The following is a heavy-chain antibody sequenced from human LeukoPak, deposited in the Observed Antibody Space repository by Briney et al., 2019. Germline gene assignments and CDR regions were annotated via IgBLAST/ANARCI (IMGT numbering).Heavy chain of an antibody. Sequence: ASVKVSCKASGYTFTGYYMHWVRQAPGQGLEWMGWINPNSGGTNYAQKFQGRVTMTRDTSISTAYMELSRLRSDDTAVYYCARSLAFWSGYQAPFDYWGQGTLVTVSS. D-gene: IGHD3-3*01. V-gene: IGHV1-2*02. CDR2: INPNSGGT. CDR3: ARSLAFWSGYQAPFDY. J-gene: IGHJ4*02. CDR1: GYTFTGYY.